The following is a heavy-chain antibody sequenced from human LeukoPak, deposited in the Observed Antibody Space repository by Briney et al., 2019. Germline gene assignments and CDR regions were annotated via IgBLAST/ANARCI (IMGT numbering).Heavy chain of an antibody. Sequence: PSETLSLTCAVYGGSFSGYYWSWIRQHPGKGLEWIGYISYSGTTYYNPSLKSRVTISVDTSKNQLSLKLSSVTAADTAVYYCARGFEHYGDYAGLVAFDIWGQGTMVTVSS. CDR2: ISYSGTT. D-gene: IGHD4-17*01. CDR3: ARGFEHYGDYAGLVAFDI. CDR1: GGSFSGYY. V-gene: IGHV4-31*11. J-gene: IGHJ3*02.